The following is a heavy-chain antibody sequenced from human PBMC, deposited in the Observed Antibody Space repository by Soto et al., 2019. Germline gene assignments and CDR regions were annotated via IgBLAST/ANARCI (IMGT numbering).Heavy chain of an antibody. D-gene: IGHD4-17*01. CDR2: ISGSGSNT. J-gene: IGHJ4*02. CDR1: GFTFSSYA. Sequence: EVRVFESGGGLVQPGGSLRLSCAASGFTFSSYAMSWVRQAPGQGLEWVSAISGSGSNTYYADSVKGRFTISRDNSKNNLYLQMNSLRAEDTALYSCAKTASMTIRDGFDHWGQGTLVTVSS. CDR3: AKTASMTIRDGFDH. V-gene: IGHV3-23*01.